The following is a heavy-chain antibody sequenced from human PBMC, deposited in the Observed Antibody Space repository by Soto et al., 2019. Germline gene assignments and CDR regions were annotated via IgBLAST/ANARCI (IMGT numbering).Heavy chain of an antibody. Sequence: SETLSLTCTVSGGSIRSSSYYWGWIRQPPGKGLEWIGNIYYSGNTYYNPSLKSRVTISVDTSKNEFSLKLKSVAAADTAVYYCARLSTWSGKYGYYHFYIHVCDKATTVTGS. D-gene: IGHD3-3*01. CDR1: GGSIRSSSYY. V-gene: IGHV4-39*01. J-gene: IGHJ6*03. CDR2: IYYSGNT. CDR3: ARLSTWSGKYGYYHFYIHV.